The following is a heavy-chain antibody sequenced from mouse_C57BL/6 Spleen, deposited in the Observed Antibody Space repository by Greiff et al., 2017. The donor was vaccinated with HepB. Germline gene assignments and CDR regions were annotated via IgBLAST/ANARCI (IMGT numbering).Heavy chain of an antibody. CDR2: INPNNGGT. J-gene: IGHJ1*03. CDR3: AREGIRVYDI. Sequence: EVQLQQSGPELVKPGASVKISCKASGYTFIDYYMNWVKQSHGKSLEWIGDINPNNGGTSYNQKFKGKATLTVDKSSSTAYMELRSLKSEDSAVYYCAREGIRVYDIWGTGTTVTVSS. V-gene: IGHV1-26*01. CDR1: GYTFIDYY. D-gene: IGHD2-4*01.